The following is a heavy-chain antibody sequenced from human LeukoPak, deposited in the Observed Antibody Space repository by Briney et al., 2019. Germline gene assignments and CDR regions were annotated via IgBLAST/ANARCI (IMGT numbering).Heavy chain of an antibody. V-gene: IGHV3-30*02. CDR2: IRYDGSNK. Sequence: GGSLRLSCAASGFTFSSYGMHWVRQAPGKGLEWVAFIRYDGSNKYYADSVKGRFTISRDNSKNTLYLQTNSLRPEDTAIYYCAKGRIGSYAYDYRGQGTLVTVSS. CDR1: GFTFSSYG. J-gene: IGHJ4*02. CDR3: AKGRIGSYAYDY. D-gene: IGHD1-26*01.